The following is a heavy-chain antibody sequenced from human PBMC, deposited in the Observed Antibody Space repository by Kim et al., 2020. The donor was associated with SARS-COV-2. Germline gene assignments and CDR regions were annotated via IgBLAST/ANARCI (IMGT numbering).Heavy chain of an antibody. Sequence: DYAVSVKSRITINPDTSKNQFSLQLNSVTPEDTAVYYCARGEDIVATFDIWGQGTMVTVSS. D-gene: IGHD5-12*01. CDR3: ARGEDIVATFDI. V-gene: IGHV6-1*01. J-gene: IGHJ3*02.